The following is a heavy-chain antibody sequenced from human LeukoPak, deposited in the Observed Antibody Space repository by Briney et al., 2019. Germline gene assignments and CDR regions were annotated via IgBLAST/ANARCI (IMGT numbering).Heavy chain of an antibody. D-gene: IGHD3-16*01. CDR3: ASGGGESALKNYYYYGMDV. CDR1: GGSISSYY. V-gene: IGHV4-59*01. Sequence: ASETLSLTCTVSGGSISSYYWSWIRQPPGKGLEWIGYIYYSGSTNYGPSLKSRVTISVDTSKNQVSLKLSSVTAADTAVYYCASGGGESALKNYYYYGMDVWGQGTTVTVSS. CDR2: IYYSGST. J-gene: IGHJ6*02.